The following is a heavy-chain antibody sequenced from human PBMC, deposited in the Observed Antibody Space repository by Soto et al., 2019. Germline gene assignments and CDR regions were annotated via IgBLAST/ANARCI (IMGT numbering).Heavy chain of an antibody. CDR3: ARDSITMVRGVIKSPPLY. CDR1: GYTFTSYG. J-gene: IGHJ4*02. V-gene: IGHV1-18*01. Sequence: QVQLVQSGAEVKKPGASVKVSCKASGYTFTSYGISWVRQAPGQGLEWMGWISAYNGNTNYAQKLQGRVTMTTDTSTSTAYMELRSLRSVDTAVYYCARDSITMVRGVIKSPPLYWGQGTLVTVSS. D-gene: IGHD3-10*01. CDR2: ISAYNGNT.